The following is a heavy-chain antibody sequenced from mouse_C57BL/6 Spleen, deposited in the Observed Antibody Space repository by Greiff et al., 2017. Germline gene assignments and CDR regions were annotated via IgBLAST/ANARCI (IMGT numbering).Heavy chain of an antibody. CDR3: ARGGDYLDY. CDR1: GYAFTNYL. Sequence: QVQLKESGAELVRPGTSVKVSCKASGYAFTNYLIEWVKQSPGQGLEWIGVINPGSGGTNYNEKFKGKATLTADKSSSTAYMQLSSLTSEDSAVYFCARGGDYLDYLGQGNTLTGSS. V-gene: IGHV1-54*01. CDR2: INPGSGGT. J-gene: IGHJ2*01.